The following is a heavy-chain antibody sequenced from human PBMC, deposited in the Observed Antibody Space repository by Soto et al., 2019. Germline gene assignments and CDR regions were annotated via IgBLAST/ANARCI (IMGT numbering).Heavy chain of an antibody. D-gene: IGHD1-26*01. CDR1: GYTFTSYF. CDR3: VRDFVGAADY. Sequence: QVPLVQSGTEVKEPGASVKVSCKASGYTFTSYFMHWLRQAPGQRLEWMGWINTGNGNTMYSQKLQGRVTIARDTFASTVNMELSSLTSEDTAVYYCVRDFVGAADYWGQGTLVTVSS. J-gene: IGHJ4*02. CDR2: INTGNGNT. V-gene: IGHV1-3*04.